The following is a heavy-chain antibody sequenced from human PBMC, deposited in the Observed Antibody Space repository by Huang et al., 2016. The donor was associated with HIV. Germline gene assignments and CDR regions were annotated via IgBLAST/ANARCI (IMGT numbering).Heavy chain of an antibody. CDR2: VYQSGRT. Sequence: QLQLQESGPGQVKPSENLSLTCTVSGDFISSTNYYWGWISQYPGKGLEWVGSVYQSGRTNYNPSLNSRVTLSVDTSRNQFSLRLNSVTAADTAVYYCASQHIGAAATWFWGRGTQVAVSS. CDR1: GDFISSTNYY. J-gene: IGHJ4*02. CDR3: ASQHIGAAATWF. D-gene: IGHD6-13*01. V-gene: IGHV4-39*01.